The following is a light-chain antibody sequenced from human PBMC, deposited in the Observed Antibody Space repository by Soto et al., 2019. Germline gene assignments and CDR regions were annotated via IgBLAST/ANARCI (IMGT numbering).Light chain of an antibody. V-gene: IGKV3-20*01. CDR2: GAS. CDR3: QQYGGSPRVT. CDR1: QSVSSNY. J-gene: IGKJ4*01. Sequence: EIVLTQSPGTLSLSPGERATLSCRASQSVSSNYLAWYQQKPGQAPRLLIYGASSRATGIPDMFIGSGSGTDFTLTISRLEPEDFAVYYCQQYGGSPRVTFGGGTKVEIK.